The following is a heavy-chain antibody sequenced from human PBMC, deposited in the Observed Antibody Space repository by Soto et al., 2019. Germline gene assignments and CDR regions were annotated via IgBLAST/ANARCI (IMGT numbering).Heavy chain of an antibody. Sequence: GGSLRLSCAGSGFTLSDHYMDWVRQAPGKGLEWVGRSRDKAQGYSTAYAASVRGRFTISRDFSKNTVFLHMDSLRAEDTAVYYCAKDRDYPRDYFHYWGQGTLVTVSS. CDR1: GFTLSDHY. J-gene: IGHJ4*02. CDR3: AKDRDYPRDYFHY. D-gene: IGHD3-10*01. CDR2: SRDKAQGYST. V-gene: IGHV3-72*01.